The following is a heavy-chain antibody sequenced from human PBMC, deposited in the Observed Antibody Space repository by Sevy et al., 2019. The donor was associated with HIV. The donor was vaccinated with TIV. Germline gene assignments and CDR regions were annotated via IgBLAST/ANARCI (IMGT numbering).Heavy chain of an antibody. D-gene: IGHD6-19*01. Sequence: GGSLRLSCAASGFTVSSNYMSWVRQAPGKGLEWVSVIYSGGSTYYADSVKGRFPISGDNSKNRLYLQMNSLRAEDTAVYYCARETRGIAVAGTLVRYYYYYMDVWGKGTTVTVSS. V-gene: IGHV3-53*01. J-gene: IGHJ6*03. CDR2: IYSGGST. CDR1: GFTVSSNY. CDR3: ARETRGIAVAGTLVRYYYYYMDV.